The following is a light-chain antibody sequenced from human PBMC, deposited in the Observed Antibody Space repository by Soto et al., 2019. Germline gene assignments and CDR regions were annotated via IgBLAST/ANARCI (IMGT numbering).Light chain of an antibody. J-gene: IGKJ4*01. CDR1: QSVSSY. Sequence: EIVLPQSPATLSLSPGERATLSCRASQSVSSYLACYQQKPGQAPRLLIYDASNRATGIPARFSGSGSGTDFTLAISSLEPEDFAVYYCQQRSNWLTFGGGNKVEIK. CDR2: DAS. CDR3: QQRSNWLT. V-gene: IGKV3-11*01.